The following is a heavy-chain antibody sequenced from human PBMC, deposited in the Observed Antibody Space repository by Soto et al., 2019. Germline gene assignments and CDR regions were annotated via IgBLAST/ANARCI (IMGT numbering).Heavy chain of an antibody. CDR3: AREWAHIVEMNNGMDV. CDR2: ISYDGSNK. V-gene: IGHV3-30-3*01. J-gene: IGHJ6*02. D-gene: IGHD2-15*01. CDR1: GFTFSSYA. Sequence: QVQLVESGGGVVQPGRSLRLSCAASGFTFSSYAMHWVRQAPGKGLEWVAVISYDGSNKYYADSVKGRFTISRDNSKNTLYLQMNSLRAEDTAVYYCAREWAHIVEMNNGMDVWGQGTTVTVSS.